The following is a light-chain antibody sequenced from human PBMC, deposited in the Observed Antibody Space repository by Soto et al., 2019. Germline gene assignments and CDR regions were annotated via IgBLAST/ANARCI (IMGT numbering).Light chain of an antibody. Sequence: DIQMTQSPSTLSASVGDRVIITCRTSQSISGWMAWYQQKPGKAPNLLIYKTLKTGVPSRFSASGSGTAFTLIISSLQPDDFATYYCQQYHTYSFGQGTTVELK. CDR2: KT. J-gene: IGKJ1*01. CDR1: QSISGW. CDR3: QQYHTYS. V-gene: IGKV1-5*03.